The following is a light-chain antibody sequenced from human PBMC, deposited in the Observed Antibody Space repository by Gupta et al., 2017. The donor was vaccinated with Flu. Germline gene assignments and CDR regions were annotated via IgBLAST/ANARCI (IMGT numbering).Light chain of an antibody. Sequence: SSSIGAGYDVHWYQQLPGTAPKLLIYDNNSRPSGVPDRFSGSKSGTSASLAITGLQAEDEADYHCQSYDSSLSGYVFGTGTKVSVL. V-gene: IGLV1-40*01. J-gene: IGLJ1*01. CDR1: SSSIGAGYD. CDR3: QSYDSSLSGYV. CDR2: DNN.